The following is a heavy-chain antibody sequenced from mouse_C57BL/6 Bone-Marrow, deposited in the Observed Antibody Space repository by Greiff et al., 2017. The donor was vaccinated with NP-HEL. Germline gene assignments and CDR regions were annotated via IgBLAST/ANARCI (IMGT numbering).Heavy chain of an antibody. V-gene: IGHV14-4*01. Sequence: VQLQQSGAELVRPGASVKLSCTASGFNFTDDYMHWVKQRPEQGLEWIGWIDPETGDTEYASKFPGKATITADTSSNTAYLQRSSRRSEDTAVYYSTHRGWLGAMDYWGQGTSVTVST. CDR1: GFNFTDDY. J-gene: IGHJ4*01. CDR3: THRGWLGAMDY. D-gene: IGHD3-1*01. CDR2: IDPETGDT.